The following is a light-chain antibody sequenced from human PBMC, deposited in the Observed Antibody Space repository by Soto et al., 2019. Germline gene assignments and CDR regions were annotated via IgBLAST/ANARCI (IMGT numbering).Light chain of an antibody. CDR3: QRYNNWPWT. V-gene: IGKV3-15*01. CDR2: GAS. J-gene: IGKJ1*01. Sequence: EIVMTQSPATLSVSPGERATLSCRASQCVSTNLAWYQQKPGQTPRLLIYGASTRSTGIPARFSGSGSGTEFTLTISSLQSEDFAVYYCQRYNNWPWTFGQGTRVEIE. CDR1: QCVSTN.